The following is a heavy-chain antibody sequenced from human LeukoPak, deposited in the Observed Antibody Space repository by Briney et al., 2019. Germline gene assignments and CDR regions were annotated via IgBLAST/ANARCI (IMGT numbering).Heavy chain of an antibody. D-gene: IGHD3-10*01. J-gene: IGHJ4*02. CDR3: ARVSYYYGSGSKLGVFDY. Sequence: PSETLSLTCAVYGGSFSGYYWSWIRQPPGRGLEWIGEINHSGSTNYNPSLKSRVTISVDTSKNQFSLKLSSVTAADTAVYYCARVSYYYGSGSKLGVFDYWGQGTLVTVSS. V-gene: IGHV4-34*01. CDR1: GGSFSGYY. CDR2: INHSGST.